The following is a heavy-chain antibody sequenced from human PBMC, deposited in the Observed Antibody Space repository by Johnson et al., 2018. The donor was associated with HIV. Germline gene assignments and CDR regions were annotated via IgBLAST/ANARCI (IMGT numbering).Heavy chain of an antibody. Sequence: QVQLVESGGGVVQPGRSLRLSCTASGFNFSTYGMHWVRQAPGKGLEWVAVIWYDGSNKYYADSVKGRFTISRDNSKNTLYLQMNSLRVEDTAVYYCAKGRIGTSSMRGGAFDMWGQGTMVIVSS. CDR2: IWYDGSNK. J-gene: IGHJ3*02. CDR1: GFNFSTYG. V-gene: IGHV3-33*06. D-gene: IGHD1/OR15-1a*01. CDR3: AKGRIGTSSMRGGAFDM.